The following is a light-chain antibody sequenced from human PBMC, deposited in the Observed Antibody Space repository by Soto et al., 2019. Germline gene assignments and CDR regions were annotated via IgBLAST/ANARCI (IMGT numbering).Light chain of an antibody. J-gene: IGKJ1*01. Sequence: DIQMTQSPSSLSASVGDRFTIICRASQGISTSLNWYQQKPGKAPKLLIYAASSLQSGVPSRFSGSGSETDFTLAISSLQPEDFATYSCQHSTTWTFGQGTKVDIK. CDR3: QHSTTWT. CDR1: QGISTS. CDR2: AAS. V-gene: IGKV1-39*01.